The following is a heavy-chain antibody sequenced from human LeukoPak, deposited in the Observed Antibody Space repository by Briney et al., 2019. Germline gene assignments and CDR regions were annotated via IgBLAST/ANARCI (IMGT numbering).Heavy chain of an antibody. CDR2: SDPEDGET. V-gene: IGHV1-24*01. D-gene: IGHD3-10*01. CDR3: ATEGKMVRGVYTDY. CDR1: GYTLTELS. J-gene: IGHJ4*02. Sequence: GPSVKLFCKVSGYTLTELSMHWVRQAPGKGLEWMGRSDPEDGETIYAQKFQGRVTMTEDTSTDTAYMELSSLRSEDTAVYYCATEGKMVRGVYTDYWGQGTLVTVSS.